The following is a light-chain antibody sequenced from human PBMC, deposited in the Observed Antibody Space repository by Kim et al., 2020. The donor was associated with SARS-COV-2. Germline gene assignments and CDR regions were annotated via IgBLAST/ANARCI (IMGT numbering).Light chain of an antibody. Sequence: VTPGERATLPCRASQSVSSNLAWYQQKPGQAPRLLIYGASTRATGIPARFSGSGSGTEFTLTISSLQSEDFAVYYCQQYNNWPFTFGPGTKVDIK. CDR1: QSVSSN. CDR2: GAS. V-gene: IGKV3-15*01. CDR3: QQYNNWPFT. J-gene: IGKJ3*01.